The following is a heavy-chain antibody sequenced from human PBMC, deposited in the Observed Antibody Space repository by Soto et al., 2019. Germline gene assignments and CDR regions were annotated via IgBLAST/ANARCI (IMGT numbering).Heavy chain of an antibody. Sequence: GGSLRLSCAASGFTFSDYYMSWIRQAPGKGLEWVSYISSSGSTIYYADSVKGRFTISRDNAKNSLYLQMNSLRAEDTAVYYCATNGDYGDYYYGMDVWGQGTTVTVSS. CDR1: GFTFSDYY. V-gene: IGHV3-11*01. CDR3: ATNGDYGDYYYGMDV. J-gene: IGHJ6*02. CDR2: ISSSGSTI. D-gene: IGHD4-17*01.